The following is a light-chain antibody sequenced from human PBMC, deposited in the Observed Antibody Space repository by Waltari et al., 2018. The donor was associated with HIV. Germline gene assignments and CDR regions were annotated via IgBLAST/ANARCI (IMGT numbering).Light chain of an antibody. J-gene: IGLJ2*01. CDR3: SSYTSSDTVV. CDR2: EVS. V-gene: IGLV2-14*03. CDR1: TSHVGGYYA. Sequence: QSALTQPASVSGSPGKSITISCTGTTSHVGGYYALSWYQQHPSKAPKLVILEVSSRPSGVYNRFSGSKSGNTASLTISGLQAEDEAYYYCSSYTSSDTVVFGGGTKVTVL.